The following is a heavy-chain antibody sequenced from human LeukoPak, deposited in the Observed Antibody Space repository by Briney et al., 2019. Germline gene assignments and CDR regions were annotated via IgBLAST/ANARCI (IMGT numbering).Heavy chain of an antibody. CDR2: ISSNSSTI. V-gene: IGHV3-11*04. CDR3: AREDLIAARSFDY. D-gene: IGHD6-6*01. CDR1: GFTFSDYY. J-gene: IGHJ4*02. Sequence: GGSLRLSCAASGFTFSDYYMSWIRQAPGKGLEWVSYISSNSSTIYYADSVKGRFTISRDNAKNSLYLQMNSLRAEDTAVYYCAREDLIAARSFDYWGQGTLVTVSS.